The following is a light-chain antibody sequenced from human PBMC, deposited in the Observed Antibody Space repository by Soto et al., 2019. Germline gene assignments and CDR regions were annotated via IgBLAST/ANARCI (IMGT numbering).Light chain of an antibody. Sequence: DIPMTQSPSTLSASVGDRITITCRASHSISTSLAWYQQKLGKAPKLLLFDASTLQSGVPSRFSGRGSGTEFTLTISSLQPDDFATYSCQQYYSYWTFGQGTRVEI. CDR2: DAS. V-gene: IGKV1-5*01. CDR3: QQYYSYWT. CDR1: HSISTS. J-gene: IGKJ1*01.